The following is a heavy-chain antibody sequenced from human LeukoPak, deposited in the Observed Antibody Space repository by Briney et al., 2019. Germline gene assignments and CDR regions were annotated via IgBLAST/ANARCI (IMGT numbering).Heavy chain of an antibody. Sequence: RASVKVSCKASGYTFTSYDINWVRQATGQGLEWMGWMNPNSGNTGYAQKFQGRVTMTRNTSISTAYMELSSLRSEDTAVYYCARGGEQWLARRFDYWGQGTLVTVSS. CDR3: ARGGEQWLARRFDY. D-gene: IGHD6-19*01. V-gene: IGHV1-8*01. CDR2: MNPNSGNT. CDR1: GYTFTSYD. J-gene: IGHJ4*02.